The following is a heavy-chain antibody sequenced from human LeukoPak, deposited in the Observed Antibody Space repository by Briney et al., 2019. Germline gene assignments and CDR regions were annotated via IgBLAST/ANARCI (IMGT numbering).Heavy chain of an antibody. Sequence: PSETLSLTCTVSGGSISSYYWSWIRQPAGKGLEWIGRIYTSGSTNYNPSLKSRVTMSVGTSKNQFSLKLSSVTAADTAVYYCARGPKAYYYDSSGSGAFDIWGQGTMVTVSS. V-gene: IGHV4-4*07. CDR1: GGSISSYY. CDR2: IYTSGST. CDR3: ARGPKAYYYDSSGSGAFDI. D-gene: IGHD3-22*01. J-gene: IGHJ3*02.